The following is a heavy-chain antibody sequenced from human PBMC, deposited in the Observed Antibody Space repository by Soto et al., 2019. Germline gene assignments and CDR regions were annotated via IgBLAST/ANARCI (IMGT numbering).Heavy chain of an antibody. Sequence: KSSETLSLTCAVSGYSISSGYYWGWIRQPPGKGLEWIGSIYHSGSTYYNPSLKSRVTISVDTSKNQFSLKLSSVTAADTAVYYCARARGQLSVFVWGQGTLVTVSS. D-gene: IGHD6-6*01. J-gene: IGHJ4*02. CDR1: GYSISSGYY. CDR3: ARARGQLSVFV. CDR2: IYHSGST. V-gene: IGHV4-38-2*01.